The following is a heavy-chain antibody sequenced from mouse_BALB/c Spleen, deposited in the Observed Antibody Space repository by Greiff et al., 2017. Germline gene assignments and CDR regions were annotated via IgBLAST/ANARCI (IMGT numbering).Heavy chain of an antibody. J-gene: IGHJ1*01. D-gene: IGHD1-1*01. Sequence: EVQGVESGGGLVQPGGSLRLSCATSGFTFSDFYMEWVRQPPGKRLEWIAASRNKANDYTTEYSASVKGRFIVSRDTSQSILYLQMNALRAEDTAIYYCARDAPSDYYGSSYWYFDVWGAGTTVTVSS. V-gene: IGHV7-1*02. CDR2: SRNKANDYTT. CDR1: GFTFSDFY. CDR3: ARDAPSDYYGSSYWYFDV.